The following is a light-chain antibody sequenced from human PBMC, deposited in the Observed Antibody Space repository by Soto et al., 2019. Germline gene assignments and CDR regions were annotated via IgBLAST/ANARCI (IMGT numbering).Light chain of an antibody. CDR1: QSVSGDY. V-gene: IGKV3-20*01. J-gene: IGKJ2*01. Sequence: EVVLTQSPDILSLSPGERASLSCRASQSVSGDYVAWYQQKPGQAPGLLIHGASNRATGIPDRFSGSGSGTDFTLTISRLESEYFAVYFCHRYGSSPTFGQGTRLEIK. CDR3: HRYGSSPT. CDR2: GAS.